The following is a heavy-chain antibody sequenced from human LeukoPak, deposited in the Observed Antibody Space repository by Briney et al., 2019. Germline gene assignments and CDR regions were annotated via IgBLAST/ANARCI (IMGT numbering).Heavy chain of an antibody. J-gene: IGHJ4*02. CDR2: IRYDGNNK. V-gene: IGHV3-30*02. D-gene: IGHD3-10*01. CDR1: GFTFSSYG. Sequence: GGSLRLSCAASGFTFSSYGVHWVRQAPGKGLEWVAFIRYDGNNKYYADSVKGRFTISRDNSKNTLYLQMNSLRAEDTAVYYCAKDHYYGSGSLDYWGQGTLVTVSS. CDR3: AKDHYYGSGSLDY.